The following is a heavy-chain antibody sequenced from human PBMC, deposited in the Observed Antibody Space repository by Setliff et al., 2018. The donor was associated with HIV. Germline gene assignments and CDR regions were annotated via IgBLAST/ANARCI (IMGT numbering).Heavy chain of an antibody. D-gene: IGHD3-22*01. CDR2: INHSGST. J-gene: IGHJ4*02. CDR3: GGNGYYSIDY. Sequence: SETLSLTCAVYGGSFSGYYWSWIRQPPGKGLEWIGEINHSGSTDYNPSLKSRVTISEDKSKSQFSLKLNSVTAADTAVYYCGGNGYYSIDYWGQGTLVTVSS. V-gene: IGHV4-34*01. CDR1: GGSFSGYY.